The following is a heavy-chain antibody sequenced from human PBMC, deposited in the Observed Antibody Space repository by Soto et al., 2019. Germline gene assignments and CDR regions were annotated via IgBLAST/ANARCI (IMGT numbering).Heavy chain of an antibody. J-gene: IGHJ5*01. CDR1: GYSFINYG. V-gene: IGHV1-18*04. D-gene: IGHD5-12*01. Sequence: QVQLLPYGAEVKKPGASVKVSCKFSGYSFINYGMTWVRQAPGQGCDWMGWISGSNCATNYAQRFQGTVTLTPDTSTNTAYMELRSLRLYDTAIYYCARDSKWLIINGNWFDSWGQGTLVTVSS. CDR2: ISGSNCAT. CDR3: ARDSKWLIINGNWFDS.